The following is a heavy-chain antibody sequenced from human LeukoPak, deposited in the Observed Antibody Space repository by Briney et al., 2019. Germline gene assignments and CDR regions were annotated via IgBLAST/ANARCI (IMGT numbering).Heavy chain of an antibody. CDR2: ISYDGSNK. CDR3: AKNYGGNSVQYYYYGMDV. D-gene: IGHD4-23*01. CDR1: GFTFSSYA. V-gene: IGHV3-30*18. J-gene: IGHJ6*02. Sequence: PGGSLRLSCAASGFTFSSYAMHWFRQAPGKGLEWVAVISYDGSNKYYADSVKGRFTISRDNSKNTLYLQMNSLRAEDTAVYYCAKNYGGNSVQYYYYGMDVWGQGTTVTVSS.